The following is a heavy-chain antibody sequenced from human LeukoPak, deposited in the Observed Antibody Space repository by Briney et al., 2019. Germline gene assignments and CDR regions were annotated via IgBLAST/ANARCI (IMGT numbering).Heavy chain of an antibody. CDR3: AREASTSGWGFDY. Sequence: SPTLSLTFAISGDSVSINDVAWNWIRQSPSRGLEWLGRTFYRSKWLNDYEVSVKSLITINPDTSKNQFSLQLDSATPEDTAVYYCAREASTSGWGFDYWGLGTLVTVSS. CDR1: GDSVSINDVA. CDR2: TFYRSKWLN. D-gene: IGHD6-19*01. J-gene: IGHJ4*02. V-gene: IGHV6-1*01.